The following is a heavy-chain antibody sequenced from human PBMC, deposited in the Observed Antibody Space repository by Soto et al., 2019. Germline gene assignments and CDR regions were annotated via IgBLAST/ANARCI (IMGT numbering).Heavy chain of an antibody. CDR3: ANGLRGPGRAYGRDV. CDR1: GFTFSSYG. D-gene: IGHD3-10*01. V-gene: IGHV3-30*18. Sequence: QVQLVESGGGVVQPGRSLRLSCAASGFTFSSYGMHWVRQAPGKGLEWVAVILYDGSNKYYADSVKGRFPNSRDNSKSSLYRQRTSRRAAETGGTYWANGLRGPGRAYGRDVWCPGTKASGSS. CDR2: ILYDGSNK. J-gene: IGHJ6*02.